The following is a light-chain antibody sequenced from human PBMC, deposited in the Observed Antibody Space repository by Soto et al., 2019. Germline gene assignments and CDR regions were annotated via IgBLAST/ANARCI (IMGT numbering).Light chain of an antibody. J-gene: IGKJ1*01. V-gene: IGKV1-5*03. CDR1: QNIDIF. CDR2: KAS. CDR3: QHYASFSGT. Sequence: DIQMTQSQSSLSASVGDRVTSTCRASQNIDIFLSWYHQKPGRAPKLLIYKASSLESGVPSRFSGSGSGTEFTLTISTLQPDDFATYYCQHYASFSGTFGQGTKVDIK.